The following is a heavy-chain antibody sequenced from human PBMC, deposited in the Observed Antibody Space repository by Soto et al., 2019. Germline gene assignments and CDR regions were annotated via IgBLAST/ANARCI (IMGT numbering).Heavy chain of an antibody. Sequence: QLQLQESGPGLVKPSETLSLTCTVSGGSISSSSYYWGWIRQPPGKGLEWIGSIYYSGSTYYNPSLKSRVTISXXTXKTXFSLKLSSVTAADTAVYYCARFGSSSDYYYYGMDVWGQGTTVTVSS. CDR3: ARFGSSSDYYYYGMDV. CDR1: GGSISSSSYY. CDR2: IYYSGST. V-gene: IGHV4-39*01. J-gene: IGHJ6*02. D-gene: IGHD6-6*01.